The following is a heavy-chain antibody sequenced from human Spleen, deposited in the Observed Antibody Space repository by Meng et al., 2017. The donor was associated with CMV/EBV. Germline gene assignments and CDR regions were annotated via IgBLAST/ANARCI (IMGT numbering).Heavy chain of an antibody. Sequence: GESLKISCKGSGYSFTNNWIAWVRQRPGKGLEWMGIIYPGDSDVKYSPSFQGQVTISADKSISPAYLQWSSLKASDTAMYYCARHYYDSTGDYWGQGTLVTVSS. V-gene: IGHV5-51*01. CDR3: ARHYYDSTGDY. CDR1: GYSFTNNW. D-gene: IGHD3-22*01. CDR2: IYPGDSDV. J-gene: IGHJ4*02.